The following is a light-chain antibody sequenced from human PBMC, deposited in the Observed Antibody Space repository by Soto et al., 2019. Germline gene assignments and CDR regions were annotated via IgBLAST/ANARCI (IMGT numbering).Light chain of an antibody. V-gene: IGKV1-5*01. J-gene: IGKJ5*01. CDR1: QSISSW. Sequence: DIQMTQSPATLSASVGDRVTITCRASQSISSWLAWYQQKPGKAPKLLIYAASTLQSGVPLSFSGSGSGTSFTLTISSLQPEDFATYYCQQLLSYPITFRQATYWRL. CDR2: AAS. CDR3: QQLLSYPIT.